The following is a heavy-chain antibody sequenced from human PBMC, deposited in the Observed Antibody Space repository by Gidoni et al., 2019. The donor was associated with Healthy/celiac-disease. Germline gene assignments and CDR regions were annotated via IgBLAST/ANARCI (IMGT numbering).Heavy chain of an antibody. D-gene: IGHD3-10*01. V-gene: IGHV4-59*08. CDR2: IYYSGST. Sequence: QVQLQESGPGLVKPSETLSLTCTVSGGSISSYYWSWIRPPPGKGLEWIGYIYYSGSTNYNPSLKSRVTISVDTSKNQFSLKLSSVTAADTAVYYCARHRPPPPGTLVYGSGSKGAFDIWGQGTMVTVSS. J-gene: IGHJ3*02. CDR1: GGSISSYY. CDR3: ARHRPPPPGTLVYGSGSKGAFDI.